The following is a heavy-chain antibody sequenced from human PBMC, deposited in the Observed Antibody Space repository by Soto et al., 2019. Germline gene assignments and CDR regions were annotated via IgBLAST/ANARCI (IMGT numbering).Heavy chain of an antibody. CDR2: IYGDDNN. V-gene: IGHV2-5*02. CDR3: EHRGGFGELSY. D-gene: IGHD3-10*01. J-gene: IGHJ4*02. CDR1: GFSLRSSGVG. Sequence: SGPTLVNPTQTLTLTCTFSGFSLRSSGVGVGWIRQPPGKALECLALIYGDDNNRYSPSLKNRLTITKDTSKNQVVLTMTDVEPVETEPYFCEHRGGFGELSYCGQLSVVPVSA.